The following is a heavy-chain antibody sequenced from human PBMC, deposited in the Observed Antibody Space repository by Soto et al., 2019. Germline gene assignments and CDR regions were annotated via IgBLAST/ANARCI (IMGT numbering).Heavy chain of an antibody. CDR2: IKQDGSEK. CDR1: GFTFSSYW. J-gene: IGHJ6*03. V-gene: IGHV3-7*01. Sequence: EVQLVESGGGLVQPGGSLRLSCAASGFTFSSYWMSWVRQAPGKGLEWVANIKQDGSEKYYVDSVKGRFTISRDNAKNSLYLQMNSLRAEDTAVYYCARARWAAAGDLVPYYYYYMDVWGKGTTVTVSS. D-gene: IGHD6-13*01. CDR3: ARARWAAAGDLVPYYYYYMDV.